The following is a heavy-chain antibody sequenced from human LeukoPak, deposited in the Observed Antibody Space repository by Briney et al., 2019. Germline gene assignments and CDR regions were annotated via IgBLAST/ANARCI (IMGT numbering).Heavy chain of an antibody. V-gene: IGHV5-51*01. CDR2: IYPGDSDT. D-gene: IGHD2-2*01. J-gene: IGHJ5*02. CDR1: GYSFTSYW. Sequence: GESLKISCKGSGYSFTSYWIGWVRQMPGKGLEWMGIIYPGDSDTRYSPSFQGPITISADKSSGTAYLQWSSLKASDTAMYYCARAYCSSTSCYLASWYNWFDPWGQGTLVTVSS. CDR3: ARAYCSSTSCYLASWYNWFDP.